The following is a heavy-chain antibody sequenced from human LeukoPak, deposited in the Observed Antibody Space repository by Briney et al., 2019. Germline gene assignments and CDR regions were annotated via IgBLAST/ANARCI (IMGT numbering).Heavy chain of an antibody. CDR2: ISSSGSTI. CDR1: GFTFSSYS. CDR3: AREAYSSTWYYFDY. V-gene: IGHV3-48*04. Sequence: PGGSLRLSCAASGFTFSSYSMNWVRQAPGKGLEWVSYISSSGSTIYYADSVKGRFTISRDNAKNSLYLQMNSLRADDTALYYCAREAYSSTWYYFDYWGQGTLVTVSS. J-gene: IGHJ4*02. D-gene: IGHD6-13*01.